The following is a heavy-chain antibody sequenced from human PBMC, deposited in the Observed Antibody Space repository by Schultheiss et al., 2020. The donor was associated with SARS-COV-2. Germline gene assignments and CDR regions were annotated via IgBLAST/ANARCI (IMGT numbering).Heavy chain of an antibody. V-gene: IGHV3-30*07. J-gene: IGHJ4*02. D-gene: IGHD3-22*01. Sequence: GGSLRLSCAASGFTFSSYAMHWVRQAPGKGLEWVAVISYDGSNKYYADSVKGRFTISRDNSENTLYLQMNSLRAEDTAVYYCAKNYYDSRGYYWMDYWGQGTLVTVSS. CDR3: AKNYYDSRGYYWMDY. CDR1: GFTFSSYA. CDR2: ISYDGSNK.